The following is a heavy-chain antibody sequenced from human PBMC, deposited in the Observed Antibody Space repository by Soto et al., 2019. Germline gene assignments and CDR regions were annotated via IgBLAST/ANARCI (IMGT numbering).Heavy chain of an antibody. CDR2: IYYSGST. Sequence: SETLSLTCTVSGGSISSYYWSWIRQPAGKGLEWIGYIYYSGSTNYNPSLKSRVTISVDTSKNQFSLKLSSVTAADTAVYYCARAVVPAQVNYYGMDGWGQGTTVTVAS. J-gene: IGHJ6*02. V-gene: IGHV4-59*01. CDR1: GGSISSYY. CDR3: ARAVVPAQVNYYGMDG. D-gene: IGHD2-2*01.